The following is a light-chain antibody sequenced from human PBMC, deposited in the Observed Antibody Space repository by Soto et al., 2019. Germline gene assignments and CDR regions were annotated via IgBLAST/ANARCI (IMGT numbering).Light chain of an antibody. V-gene: IGKV3-20*01. CDR3: QQCGSSLPTT. Sequence: EIVMTQSPATLSVSPGERATLSCRSSQSVSSSYLAWYQQKPGQAPRLLIYGASNRATGIPDRFSGYGSGTDFTPTISRLEPEDFVVYYCQQCGSSLPTTFGQGTKVDIK. CDR2: GAS. J-gene: IGKJ1*01. CDR1: QSVSSSY.